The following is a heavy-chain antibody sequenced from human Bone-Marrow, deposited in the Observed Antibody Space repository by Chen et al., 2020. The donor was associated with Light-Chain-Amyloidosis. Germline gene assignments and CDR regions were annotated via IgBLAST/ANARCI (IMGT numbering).Heavy chain of an antibody. CDR2: VSGSTVST. CDR1: GFNFSSFG. D-gene: IGHD3-10*01. Sequence: VQLVESGGGLVQPGGSLRLSCATSGFNFSSFGRSWVRQAPGKGLEWVSTVSGSTVSTYYAGAVKGRFIISRDNSKSTLYLQMNSLRAGDTAVYFCTRKGGYFDFWGQGSLVTVSS. CDR3: TRKGGYFDF. V-gene: IGHV3-23*04. J-gene: IGHJ4*02.